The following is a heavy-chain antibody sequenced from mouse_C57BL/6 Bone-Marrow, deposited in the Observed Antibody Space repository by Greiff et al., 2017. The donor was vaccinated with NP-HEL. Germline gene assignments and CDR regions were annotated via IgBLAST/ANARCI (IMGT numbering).Heavy chain of an antibody. Sequence: QVQLQQSGAELARPGASVKLSCKASGYTFTSYGISWVKQRTGQGLEWIGEIYPRSGNTYYNEKFKGKATLTADKSSSTAYMELRSLTSEDSAVYFCARSYYYGSSSRWYFDVWGTGTTVTVSS. J-gene: IGHJ1*03. CDR2: IYPRSGNT. D-gene: IGHD1-1*01. CDR1: GYTFTSYG. V-gene: IGHV1-81*01. CDR3: ARSYYYGSSSRWYFDV.